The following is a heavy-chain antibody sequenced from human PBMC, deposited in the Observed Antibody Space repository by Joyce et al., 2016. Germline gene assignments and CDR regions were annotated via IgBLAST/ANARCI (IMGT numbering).Heavy chain of an antibody. CDR2: ISYDGIYK. V-gene: IGHV3-30*18. J-gene: IGHJ4*02. Sequence: QVQLVESGGGVVQPGRSLRLSCAASGLTLSNCGVHWVRQAPGKVLKWFAVISYDGIYKYYTDSVKGRFTISRDNSKNTVFLEMNSLRTEDTAVYYCAKILTATYSSGWFLDYWGQGTLVTVSS. CDR3: AKILTATYSSGWFLDY. CDR1: GLTLSNCG. D-gene: IGHD6-25*01.